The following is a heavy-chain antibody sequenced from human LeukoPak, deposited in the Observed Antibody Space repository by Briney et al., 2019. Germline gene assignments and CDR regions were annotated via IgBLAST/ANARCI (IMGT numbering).Heavy chain of an antibody. CDR3: ARDALPYCSSTSCRDDAFDI. J-gene: IGHJ3*02. CDR2: ISAYNGNT. Sequence: ASVKVSCKASGYTFTSYGISWVRQAPGQGLEWMGWISAYNGNTNYAQKLQGRVTMTTDTSTSTAYMELRSLRSDDTAVYYCARDALPYCSSTSCRDDAFDIWGLGTMVTVSS. V-gene: IGHV1-18*04. CDR1: GYTFTSYG. D-gene: IGHD2-2*01.